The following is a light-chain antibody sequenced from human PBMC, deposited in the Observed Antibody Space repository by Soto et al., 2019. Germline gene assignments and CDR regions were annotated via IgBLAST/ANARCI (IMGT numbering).Light chain of an antibody. CDR1: QSLSGNY. Sequence: NVLTQSPGTLSLSPGERATLSCRASQSLSGNYLAWYQQKPGQAPRVLIYRASIRATGISDRFSGSGSGTDFTLTISRLEPEDFAVYYCQHYGASPWTFGQGTMVDIK. J-gene: IGKJ1*01. CDR3: QHYGASPWT. CDR2: RAS. V-gene: IGKV3-20*01.